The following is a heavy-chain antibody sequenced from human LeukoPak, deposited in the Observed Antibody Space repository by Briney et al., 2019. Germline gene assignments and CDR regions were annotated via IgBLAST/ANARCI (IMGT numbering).Heavy chain of an antibody. CDR3: ARGLPGYSNTWNDH. D-gene: IGHD6-13*01. CDR2: TNSDGSLP. J-gene: IGHJ5*02. Sequence: GGSLRLSCAASGFTFSRYWMHWVRQAPGKGLVWVSRTNSDGSLPSYADSVKGRFTISRDNAKNTLYLRMNSLGVGDTAIYYCARGLPGYSNTWNDHWGQGTLVTVSS. CDR1: GFTFSRYW. V-gene: IGHV3-74*01.